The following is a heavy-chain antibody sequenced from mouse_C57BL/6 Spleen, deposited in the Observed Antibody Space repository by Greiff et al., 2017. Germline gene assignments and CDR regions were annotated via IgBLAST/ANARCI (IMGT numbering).Heavy chain of an antibody. V-gene: IGHV1-81*01. D-gene: IGHD1-1*01. CDR2: IYPRSGNT. Sequence: VQLQQSGAELARPGASVKLSCKASGYTFTSYGISWVKQRTGQGLEWIGEIYPRSGNTYYNEKFKGKATLTADKSSSTAYMELRSLTSEDSAVYFCARERRITTVVATENWYFDVWGTGTTVTVSS. CDR3: ARERRITTVVATENWYFDV. J-gene: IGHJ1*03. CDR1: GYTFTSYG.